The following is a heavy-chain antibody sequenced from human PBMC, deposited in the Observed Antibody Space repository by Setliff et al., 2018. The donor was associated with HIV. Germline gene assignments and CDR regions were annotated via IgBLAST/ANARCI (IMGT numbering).Heavy chain of an antibody. D-gene: IGHD3-9*01. Sequence: ASVKVSCKASGSSFTNLGLNWVRQAPGQGLEWMGWISVYNGHTNFAQKLQDRVTMTTDTSTSTAYMELRSLRSDDTAVYYCARAYDVLTGYFDYWGQGTLVTVS. CDR1: GSSFTNLG. J-gene: IGHJ4*02. CDR2: ISVYNGHT. CDR3: ARAYDVLTGYFDY. V-gene: IGHV1-18*01.